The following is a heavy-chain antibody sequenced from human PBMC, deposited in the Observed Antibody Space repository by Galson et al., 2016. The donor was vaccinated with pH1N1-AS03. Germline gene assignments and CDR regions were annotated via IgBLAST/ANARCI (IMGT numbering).Heavy chain of an antibody. Sequence: SVKVSCKASGYTFPNFGMSWVRQAPGQGLEWMGWISPYNGNTQYAQRLEGRVTMTTDTSTNTAYLELRSLTYDDTAVYYCASAAPFDPWGHGTLVTVSS. V-gene: IGHV1-18*04. CDR3: ASAAPFDP. J-gene: IGHJ5*02. CDR1: GYTFPNFG. D-gene: IGHD2-15*01. CDR2: ISPYNGNT.